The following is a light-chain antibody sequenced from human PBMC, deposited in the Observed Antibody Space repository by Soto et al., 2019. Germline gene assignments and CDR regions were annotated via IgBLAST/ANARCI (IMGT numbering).Light chain of an antibody. CDR3: CSHAGSYSFV. CDR1: SSDVGAYDY. J-gene: IGLJ3*02. V-gene: IGLV2-11*01. CDR2: DVT. Sequence: QLVLTQPRSVSGSPGQSVTISCTGTSSDVGAYDYVSWYQHHPGKAPKLLIYDVTKRPSGVPDRFSGSKSGNTASLTISGLQAEDEADYSCCSHAGSYSFVFGGGTQLTVL.